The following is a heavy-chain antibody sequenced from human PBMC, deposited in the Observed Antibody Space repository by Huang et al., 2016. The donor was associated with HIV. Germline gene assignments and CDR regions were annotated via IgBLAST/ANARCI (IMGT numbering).Heavy chain of an antibody. V-gene: IGHV3-7*01. CDR2: IKQDGSEK. CDR1: GFTFSSYW. Sequence: EVQLVESGGGLVQPGGSLRLSCAAAGFTFSSYWMSWVRQAPGKRLEWVAKIKQDGSEKYYVDSGKGRFTISRDNAKNSLYLQMNSLGAEDTAVYYCARWAGYPPAFDIWGQGTMVTVSS. D-gene: IGHD2-15*01. CDR3: ARWAGYPPAFDI. J-gene: IGHJ3*02.